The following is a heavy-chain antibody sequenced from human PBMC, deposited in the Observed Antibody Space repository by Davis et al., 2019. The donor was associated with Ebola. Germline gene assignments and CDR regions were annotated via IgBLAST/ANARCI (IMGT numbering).Heavy chain of an antibody. CDR3: ARAGRHDYGDYDPNHYYYYGMDV. D-gene: IGHD4-17*01. Sequence: ASVKVSCKASGYTFTGYYMHWVRQAPGQGLEWMGWINPNSGGTNYAQKFQGWVTMTRDTSISTAYMELSRLRSDDTAVYYCARAGRHDYGDYDPNHYYYYGMDVWGQGTTVTVSS. J-gene: IGHJ6*02. CDR1: GYTFTGYY. CDR2: INPNSGGT. V-gene: IGHV1-2*04.